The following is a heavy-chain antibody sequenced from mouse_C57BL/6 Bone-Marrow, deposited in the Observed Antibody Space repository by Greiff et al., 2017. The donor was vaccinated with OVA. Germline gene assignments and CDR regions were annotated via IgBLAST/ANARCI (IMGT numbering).Heavy chain of an antibody. J-gene: IGHJ2*01. D-gene: IGHD2-5*01. CDR2: ISDGGSYT. V-gene: IGHV5-4*03. CDR1: GFTFSSYA. CDR3: ARYYSNYYDY. Sequence: EVNVVESGGGLVKPGGSLKLSCAASGFTFSSYAMSWVRQTPEKRLEWVATISDGGSYTYYPDNVKGRFTISRDNAKNNLYLQMSHLKSEDTAMYYCARYYSNYYDYWGQGTTLTVSS.